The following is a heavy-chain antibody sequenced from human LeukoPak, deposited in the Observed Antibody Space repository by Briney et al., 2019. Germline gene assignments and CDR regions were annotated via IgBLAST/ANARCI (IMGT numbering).Heavy chain of an antibody. D-gene: IGHD5-24*01. Sequence: ASVKVSCKASGHTFSDYGITWVRQAPGQGFEWMGWISPGNGGADYAQKFQGRVTMTRDTSSRTVYMDLSGLRSDDTAVYYCARRTAGMAMDYWGQGTLVTVSS. V-gene: IGHV1-2*02. J-gene: IGHJ4*02. CDR3: ARRTAGMAMDY. CDR1: GHTFSDYG. CDR2: ISPGNGGA.